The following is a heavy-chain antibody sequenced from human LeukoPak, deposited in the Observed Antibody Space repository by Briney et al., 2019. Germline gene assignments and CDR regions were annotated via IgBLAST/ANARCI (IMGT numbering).Heavy chain of an antibody. Sequence: PGGSLRLSCAASGFLFSTYGFNWVRQAPGKGLEWVSAISGSGGSTYYADSVKGRFTISRDNSKNTMYLQMNSLRAEDTAVYYCAKDRKLLWFGEIFSYWGQGTLVTVSS. CDR1: GFLFSTYG. CDR3: AKDRKLLWFGEIFSY. D-gene: IGHD3-10*01. CDR2: ISGSGGST. J-gene: IGHJ4*02. V-gene: IGHV3-23*01.